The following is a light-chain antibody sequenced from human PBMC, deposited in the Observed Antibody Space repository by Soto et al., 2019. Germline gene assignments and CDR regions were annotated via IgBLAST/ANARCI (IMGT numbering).Light chain of an antibody. CDR2: SNI. CDR3: AAWDDILDGYV. Sequence: QPVLTQPPSASGTPGQRVTISCSGGSSNIGSNTVHWYQHLPGTAPKLLIYSNIQRPSGVPDRFSGSKSGTSASLAISGLQSEDEADYYCAAWDDILDGYVFGTGTKLTVL. CDR1: SSNIGSNT. J-gene: IGLJ1*01. V-gene: IGLV1-44*01.